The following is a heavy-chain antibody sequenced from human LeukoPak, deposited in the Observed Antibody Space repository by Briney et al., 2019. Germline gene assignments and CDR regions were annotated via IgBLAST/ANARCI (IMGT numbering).Heavy chain of an antibody. CDR3: TRFNGFYDY. Sequence: GRSLRLSCTASGFTLCDYVMSWVRQAPGKGLESVGFIRQTVYGGSTEYVASVKGRFTISRDESKSAVYLQLNSLRTEDTAVYYCTRFNGFYDYWGQGTLVTVSS. D-gene: IGHD2-8*01. CDR2: IRQTVYGGST. V-gene: IGHV3-49*04. J-gene: IGHJ4*02. CDR1: GFTLCDYV.